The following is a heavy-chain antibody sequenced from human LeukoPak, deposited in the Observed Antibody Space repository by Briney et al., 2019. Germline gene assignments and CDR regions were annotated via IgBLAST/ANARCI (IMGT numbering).Heavy chain of an antibody. CDR1: GGSLCGYY. CDR3: ARQATSRGHGDY. V-gene: IGHV4-34*12. J-gene: IGHJ4*02. Sequence: SETLSLTCAVYGGSLCGYYWSCIRQPPGKGLEWIGSIFYSGTNYYNPSLKSRVTISVDTSKNQFSLKLNSVTAADTAVYYCARQATSRGHGDYWGQGTLVTVSS. D-gene: IGHD6-19*01. CDR2: IFYSGTN.